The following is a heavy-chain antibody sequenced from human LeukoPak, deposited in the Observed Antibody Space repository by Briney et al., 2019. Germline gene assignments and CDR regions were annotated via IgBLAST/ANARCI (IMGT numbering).Heavy chain of an antibody. CDR1: GGSISSGGYS. D-gene: IGHD3-10*01. Sequence: SQTLSLTCAVSGGSISSGGYSWSWIRQPPGKGLEWIGYIYHSGSTYYDPSLKSRVTISVDTSKNQFSLKLSSVTAADTAVYYCARPGRYGSGRYNWFDPWGQGTLVTVSS. CDR3: ARPGRYGSGRYNWFDP. CDR2: IYHSGST. J-gene: IGHJ5*02. V-gene: IGHV4-30-2*01.